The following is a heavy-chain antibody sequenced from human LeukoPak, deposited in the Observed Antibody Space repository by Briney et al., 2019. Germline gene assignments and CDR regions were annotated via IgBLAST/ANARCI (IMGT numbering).Heavy chain of an antibody. CDR3: AKDHVNAGHLDY. CDR1: GFTFSSYA. J-gene: IGHJ4*02. V-gene: IGHV3-23*01. Sequence: TGGSLRLSCAASGFTFSSYAMHSVRQAPGKGLEWVSLITGTSGRTYYAASVKGRFTISRDNSKNTGYLQMTSLRPDDTALYYCAKDHVNAGHLDYWGQGTPVTVS. CDR2: ITGTSGRT. D-gene: IGHD6-13*01.